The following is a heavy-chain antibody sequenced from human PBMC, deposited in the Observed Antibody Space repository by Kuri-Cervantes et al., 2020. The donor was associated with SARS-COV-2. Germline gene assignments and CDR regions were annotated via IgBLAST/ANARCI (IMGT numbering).Heavy chain of an antibody. Sequence: GGSLRLSCAASGFSFSSYAMTWVRQAPGKALEWVSSISGSGSYIYYADSVKGRFTISRESGESSLYLHMNSLRGDDTAVYYCARVAGEGPIYYYYMDVWGKGTAVTVSS. CDR2: ISGSGSYI. D-gene: IGHD2-21*01. CDR3: ARVAGEGPIYYYYMDV. J-gene: IGHJ6*03. V-gene: IGHV3-21*01. CDR1: GFSFSSYA.